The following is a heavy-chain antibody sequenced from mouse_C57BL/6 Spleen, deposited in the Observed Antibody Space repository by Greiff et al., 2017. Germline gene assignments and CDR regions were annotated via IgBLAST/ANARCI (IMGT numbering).Heavy chain of an antibody. CDR2: IDPANGNT. CDR1: GFNIKNTY. J-gene: IGHJ2*01. CDR3: ARETPYYFDY. V-gene: IGHV14-3*01. Sequence: VQLQQSVAELVRPGASVKLSCPASGFNIKNTYMPWVKQRPEQGLEWIGRIDPANGNTKYAPKFQGKATITADTSSNTAYLQLSSLTSEDTAIYYCARETPYYFDYWGQGTTLTVSS.